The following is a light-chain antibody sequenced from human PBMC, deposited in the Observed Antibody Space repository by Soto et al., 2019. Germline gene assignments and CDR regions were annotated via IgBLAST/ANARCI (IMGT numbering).Light chain of an antibody. J-gene: IGLJ1*01. Sequence: QSALTQPPSASGSPGQSVTISCTGTSSDVGGYNYVSWYQQHPGKAPKLMIYEVSKRPSGVPDRFSGSKSGNTASLTVSGLQAEDEADYYCSSYAGSNNRYDFGTGTKLTVL. CDR2: EVS. CDR3: SSYAGSNNRYD. V-gene: IGLV2-8*01. CDR1: SSDVGGYNY.